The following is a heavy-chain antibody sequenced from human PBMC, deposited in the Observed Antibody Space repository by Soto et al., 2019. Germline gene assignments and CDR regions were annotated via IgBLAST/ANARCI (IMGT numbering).Heavy chain of an antibody. D-gene: IGHD6-19*01. CDR3: ARRNTYRTGWYVSDY. CDR2: IDPSDSYT. J-gene: IGHJ4*02. CDR1: GYSFTSYW. V-gene: IGHV5-10-1*01. Sequence: GESLKISCKGSGYSFTSYWISWVRQMPGKGLEWMGRIDPSDSYTNYSPSFQGHVTISADKSISTAYLQWSSLKASDTAMYYCARRNTYRTGWYVSDYWGQGTLVTVSS.